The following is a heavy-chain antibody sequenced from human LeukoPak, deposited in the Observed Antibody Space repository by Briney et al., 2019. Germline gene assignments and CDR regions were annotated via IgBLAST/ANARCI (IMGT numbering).Heavy chain of an antibody. D-gene: IGHD5-18*01. CDR2: IYYSGST. J-gene: IGHJ4*02. V-gene: IGHV4-59*08. Sequence: SETLSLTCTVSGGSISSYYWSWIRQPPGKGLEWIGYIYYSGSTNYNPSLKSRVTISVDTSKNQFSLKLSSVTAADTAVYYCARHGFGYSYQYFDYWGQGTLVTVSS. CDR3: ARHGFGYSYQYFDY. CDR1: GGSISSYY.